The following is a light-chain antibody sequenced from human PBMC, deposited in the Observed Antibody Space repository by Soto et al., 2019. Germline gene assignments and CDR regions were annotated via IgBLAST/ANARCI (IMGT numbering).Light chain of an antibody. V-gene: IGKV3-11*01. CDR3: QQYGNSPFT. CDR1: QSVHNY. J-gene: IGKJ3*01. Sequence: EVVLTQSPATLSLSPGDRAALSCKASQSVHNYLAWYQQKPGQAPRLLIYGASNRAAGIPARFSGSGSGTDFTLTINSXEPEDFAVYNCQQYGNSPFTFGPGTKVDIK. CDR2: GAS.